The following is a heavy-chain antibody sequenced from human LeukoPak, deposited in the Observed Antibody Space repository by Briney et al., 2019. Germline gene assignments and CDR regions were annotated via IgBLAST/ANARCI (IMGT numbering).Heavy chain of an antibody. D-gene: IGHD6-6*01. J-gene: IGHJ5*02. CDR1: GYTFTSYY. V-gene: IGHV1-46*01. CDR3: ARARSIAAPFDP. Sequence: ASVKVSCKASGYTFTSYYMHWVRQAPGQGLEWMGIINPGGGSTSYAQKFQGRVTMTRDTSTSTVYMELSSLRSEDTAVYYCARARSIAAPFDPWGQGTLVTVSS. CDR2: INPGGGST.